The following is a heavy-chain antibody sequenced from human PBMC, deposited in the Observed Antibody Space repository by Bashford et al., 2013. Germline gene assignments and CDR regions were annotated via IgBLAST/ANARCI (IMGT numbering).Heavy chain of an antibody. CDR2: IYHNGVT. CDR3: ARAGHPDGLDY. D-gene: IGHD5-24*01. CDR1: GGAINVYY. V-gene: IGHV4-59*01. J-gene: IGHJ4*02. Sequence: SETLSLICSVSGGAINVYYWNWIRQPPGKGLEWIGYIYHNGVTNYNPSLKSRVTLSMDTSKNQFSLRLSSVTTADTAVYYCARAGHPDGLDYWGQGTLVTVSS.